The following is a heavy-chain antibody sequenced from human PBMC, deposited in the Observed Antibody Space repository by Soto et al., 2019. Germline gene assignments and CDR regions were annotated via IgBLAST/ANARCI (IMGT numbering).Heavy chain of an antibody. D-gene: IGHD3-10*01. Sequence: QVQLVESGGGVVQPGRSLRLSCAASGFTFSSYGMHWVHQPPGKGLEWVAVISYDGSNKYYADSVKGRFTISRDNSKNTVYLQMNSLRAEDTAVYYCAKDRDLGYYSYGMDVWGQGTTVTVSS. CDR3: AKDRDLGYYSYGMDV. CDR1: GFTFSSYG. CDR2: ISYDGSNK. J-gene: IGHJ6*02. V-gene: IGHV3-30*18.